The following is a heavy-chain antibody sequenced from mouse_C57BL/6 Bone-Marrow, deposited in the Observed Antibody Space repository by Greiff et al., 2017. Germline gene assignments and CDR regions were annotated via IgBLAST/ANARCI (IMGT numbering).Heavy chain of an antibody. V-gene: IGHV5-6*01. CDR3: ARFFSTTVVYFDY. J-gene: IGHJ2*01. CDR2: ISSGGSYT. CDR1: GFTFSSYG. Sequence: EVQLVESGGDLVKPGGSLKLSCAASGFTFSSYGMSWVRQTPDKRLEWVATISSGGSYTYYPDSVKGRFTISRDNAKNTLYLQMSSLKSEDTAMYYSARFFSTTVVYFDYWGQGTTTTVSS. D-gene: IGHD1-1*01.